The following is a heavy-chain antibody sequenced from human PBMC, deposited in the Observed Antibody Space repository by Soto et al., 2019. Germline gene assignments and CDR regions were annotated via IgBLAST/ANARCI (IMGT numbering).Heavy chain of an antibody. V-gene: IGHV1-18*01. CDR1: GYTFTSYG. D-gene: IGHD5-18*01. J-gene: IGHJ6*02. CDR3: ARDPRWIQLWLGSGYYYGRDV. CDR2: ISAYNGNT. Sequence: ASVKVSCKASGYTFTSYGISWVRQAPGQGLEWMGWISAYNGNTSYAQKLQGRVTMTTDTSTSTAYMELRSLRSDDTAVYYCARDPRWIQLWLGSGYYYGRDVWGQGTTVTVSS.